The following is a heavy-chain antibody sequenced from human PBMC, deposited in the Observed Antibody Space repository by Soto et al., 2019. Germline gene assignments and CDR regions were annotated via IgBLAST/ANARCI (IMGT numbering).Heavy chain of an antibody. V-gene: IGHV5-10-1*01. CDR2: IDPSDSYT. CDR1: GYSFTSYW. D-gene: IGHD3-3*01. J-gene: IGHJ6*02. Sequence: GESLKVSCNGSGYSFTSYWISWVRQMPGKGLEGMGRIDPSDSYTNYSPSFQGHVTISADKSISTAYLQWSSLKASDTAMYYCARHGRYDFWSGYYTDYYSYGMDVWGQGNTVTVSS. CDR3: ARHGRYDFWSGYYTDYYSYGMDV.